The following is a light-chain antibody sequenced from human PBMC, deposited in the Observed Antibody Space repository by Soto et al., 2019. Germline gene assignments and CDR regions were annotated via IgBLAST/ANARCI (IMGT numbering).Light chain of an antibody. J-gene: IGKJ1*01. CDR1: QSISGW. CDR2: DAS. CDR3: QQYNTYSQT. Sequence: DIQMTQSPPTLSASVGDRVTITCRASQSISGWLAWYQQKPGKAPKLLIYDASNSEGGVPSRFSGTGSGTEFTLTISSLQPEDFATYYCQQYNTYSQTFGQGTKVEI. V-gene: IGKV1-5*01.